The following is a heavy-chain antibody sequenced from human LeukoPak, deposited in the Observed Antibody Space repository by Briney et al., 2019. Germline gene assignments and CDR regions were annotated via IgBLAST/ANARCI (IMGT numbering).Heavy chain of an antibody. CDR3: ARGPYSYDSSGAFDI. J-gene: IGHJ3*02. D-gene: IGHD3-22*01. Sequence: PSETLSLACTVSGDSISSGDYYWSWIRQPAGKGLEWIGRISSSGSTNYNPSLKSRVTISVDTSKNQFSLKLSSVTAADTAVYFCARGPYSYDSSGAFDIWGQGTMVTVSS. V-gene: IGHV4-61*02. CDR2: ISSSGST. CDR1: GDSISSGDYY.